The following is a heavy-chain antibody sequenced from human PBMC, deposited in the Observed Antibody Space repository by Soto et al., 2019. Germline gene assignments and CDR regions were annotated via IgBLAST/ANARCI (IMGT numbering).Heavy chain of an antibody. D-gene: IGHD3-22*01. V-gene: IGHV5-51*01. CDR1: GDSFISYW. CDR3: ARGLFSMIVVVPAFDY. CDR2: IYPGDSDT. Sequence: ESLKISCKGSGDSFISYWIGWVRQMPGKGLEWMGIIYPGDSDTRYSPSFQGQVTISADKSISTAYLQWSSLKASDTAMYYCARGLFSMIVVVPAFDYWGQGTLVTVSS. J-gene: IGHJ4*02.